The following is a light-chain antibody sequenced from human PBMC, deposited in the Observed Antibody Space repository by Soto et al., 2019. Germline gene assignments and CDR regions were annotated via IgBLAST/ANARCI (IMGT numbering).Light chain of an antibody. CDR3: QQSNSYSPSLS. CDR2: RAS. J-gene: IGKJ4*01. Sequence: DIQMTQSPSTLSASVGDRVTITCRASQSISNWLAWYQQKPGKAPKLLIYRASSLESGVPSRFSGSGSGTEFTLTISSLQPDDFASYYCQQSNSYSPSLSFGGGTKVE. V-gene: IGKV1-5*03. CDR1: QSISNW.